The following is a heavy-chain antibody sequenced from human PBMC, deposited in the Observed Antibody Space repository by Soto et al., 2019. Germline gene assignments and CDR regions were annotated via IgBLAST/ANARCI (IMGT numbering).Heavy chain of an antibody. D-gene: IGHD3-10*01. J-gene: IGHJ5*02. CDR3: AHRRGYYGSWSYSGMFWFDP. CDR1: GFSLTTSGVG. Sequence: SGPTLVNPTQTLTLTFTFSGFSLTTSGVGVGWIRQPPGKALEWLALIYWDDDKRYSPSLKSRLTITKDTSKNQVVLTMTNMDPVDTATYYCAHRRGYYGSWSYSGMFWFDPWGQ. V-gene: IGHV2-5*02. CDR2: IYWDDDK.